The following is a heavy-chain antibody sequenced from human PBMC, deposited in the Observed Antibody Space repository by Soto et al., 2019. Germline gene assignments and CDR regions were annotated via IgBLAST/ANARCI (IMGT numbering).Heavy chain of an antibody. J-gene: IGHJ1*01. Sequence: GGSLRLSCAASGLTVSSNYMSWVRQAPGKGLEWVSVIYSGGSTYYADSVKGRFTISRDNSKNTLYLQMNSLRAEDTAVYYCASSLSSGSYSISFRYFQHWGQGTLVTVSS. CDR2: IYSGGST. CDR1: GLTVSSNY. V-gene: IGHV3-53*01. CDR3: ASSLSSGSYSISFRYFQH. D-gene: IGHD3-10*01.